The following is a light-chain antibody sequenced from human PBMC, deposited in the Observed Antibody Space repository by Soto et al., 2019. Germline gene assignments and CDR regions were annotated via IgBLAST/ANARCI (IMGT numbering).Light chain of an antibody. J-gene: IGKJ4*01. CDR2: AAS. CDR3: QQTYSTPLT. Sequence: DIHVTQSPPSLSASVGDEATINCRASQTIMTYLNWYQLKPGKAPNLLIYAASNLQSGVPARFSGSGSGTDFTLTISTLQPEDFATYYCQQTYSTPLTFGGGTKVDI. V-gene: IGKV1-39*01. CDR1: QTIMTY.